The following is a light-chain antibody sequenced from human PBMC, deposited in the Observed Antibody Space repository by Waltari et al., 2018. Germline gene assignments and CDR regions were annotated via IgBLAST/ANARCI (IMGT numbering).Light chain of an antibody. J-gene: IGLJ3*02. Sequence: QSVLPQPPSVSGAPWQRVTVPCTGTNSNIRADSDVHCYQRLPVTAPNLLTYGSAKRPSGVPDRFSGSKSGTSASLAITGLQTEDEADYYCQSYDISLSGFWVFGGGTKLTVL. CDR2: GSA. CDR3: QSYDISLSGFWV. CDR1: NSNIRADSD. V-gene: IGLV1-40*01.